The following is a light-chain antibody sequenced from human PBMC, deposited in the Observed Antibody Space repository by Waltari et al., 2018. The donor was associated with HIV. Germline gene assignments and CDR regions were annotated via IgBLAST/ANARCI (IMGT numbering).Light chain of an antibody. CDR2: QDS. CDR3: QAWDSSTLV. J-gene: IGLJ2*01. Sequence: SYELTQPPSVSVSPGQPASITCSGGKLGDKYACWYQQKPGQSPVLVIYQDSKRPSGIPERFSGSNSGNTATLTISGTQAMDEADYYCQAWDSSTLVFGGGTKLTVL. V-gene: IGLV3-1*01. CDR1: KLGDKY.